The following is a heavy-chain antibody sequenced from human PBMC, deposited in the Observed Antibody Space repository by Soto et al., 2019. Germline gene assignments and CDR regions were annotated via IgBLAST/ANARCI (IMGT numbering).Heavy chain of an antibody. Sequence: EVQLLESGGVLVQPGGSLRLSCAASGFTFSSYAMSWVRQAPGKGLEWVSAISGSGGSTYYADSVKGRFTISRNNSTNTLYLQMISLRAEDTAVYYCAKEHDSSGYYFTPKNNYFDCWGQGTLVTVSS. CDR1: GFTFSSYA. D-gene: IGHD3-22*01. CDR3: AKEHDSSGYYFTPKNNYFDC. CDR2: ISGSGGST. J-gene: IGHJ4*02. V-gene: IGHV3-23*01.